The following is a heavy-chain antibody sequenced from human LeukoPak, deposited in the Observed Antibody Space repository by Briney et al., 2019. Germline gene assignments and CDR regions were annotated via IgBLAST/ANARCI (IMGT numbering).Heavy chain of an antibody. D-gene: IGHD2-15*01. V-gene: IGHV1-2*02. CDR3: ARDTAHSGGSYKGFDY. CDR2: INPNSGGT. J-gene: IGHJ4*02. Sequence: ASVKVSCKASGYTFTGYYMHWVRQAPGQGLEWMGWINPNSGGTNYAQKFQGRVTMTRDTSISTAYMELSRLRSDDTAVYYCARDTAHSGGSYKGFDYWGQGTLVTVSS. CDR1: GYTFTGYY.